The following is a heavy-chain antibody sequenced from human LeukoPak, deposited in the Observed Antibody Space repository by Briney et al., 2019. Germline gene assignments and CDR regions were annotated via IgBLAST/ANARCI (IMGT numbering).Heavy chain of an antibody. CDR1: GYTFTGYY. Sequence: ASVKVSCKASGYTFTGYYMHWVRQAPGQGLEWMGWINPNSGGTNYAQKFQGRVTMTRDTSISTAYMELSRLRSDDTAVYYCAREYCGGDCYKGWFDPWGQGTLVTVSS. V-gene: IGHV1-2*02. J-gene: IGHJ5*02. CDR3: AREYCGGDCYKGWFDP. CDR2: INPNSGGT. D-gene: IGHD2-21*01.